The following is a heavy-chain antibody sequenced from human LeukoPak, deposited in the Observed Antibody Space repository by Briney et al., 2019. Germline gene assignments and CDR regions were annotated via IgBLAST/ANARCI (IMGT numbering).Heavy chain of an antibody. CDR1: GGTFSSYA. V-gene: IGHV1-69*05. CDR2: IIPIFGTA. Sequence: ASVKVSCKASGGTFSSYAISWVRRAPGQGLEWMGRIIPIFGTANYAQKFQGRVTITTDESTSTAYMELSSLRSEDTAVYYCARESLGPLYYYMDVWGKGTTVTVSS. CDR3: ARESLGPLYYYMDV. J-gene: IGHJ6*03.